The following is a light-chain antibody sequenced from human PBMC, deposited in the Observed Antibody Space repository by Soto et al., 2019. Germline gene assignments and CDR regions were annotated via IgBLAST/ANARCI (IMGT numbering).Light chain of an antibody. V-gene: IGLV2-8*01. CDR1: SSDIGTYDY. CDR3: CSYGGGNNFYV. Sequence: QSVLTQPPSASGSPGQSVTISCTGTSSDIGTYDYVSGYQHLPDKAPKLIIYEVSKRPSGVPDRFSGSKSGNTASLTVSGLQAEDEGDYYCCSYGGGNNFYVFGTGTKLTVL. CDR2: EVS. J-gene: IGLJ1*01.